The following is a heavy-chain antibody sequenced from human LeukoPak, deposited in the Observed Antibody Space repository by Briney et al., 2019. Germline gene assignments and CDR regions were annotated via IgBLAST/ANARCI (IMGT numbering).Heavy chain of an antibody. CDR3: TTEYYGSDYY. J-gene: IGHJ4*02. V-gene: IGHV3-15*01. Sequence: NPGGSLRLSCAASGFTFNTAWMSWVRQAPGKGLEWVGHVKSKNAGGTTDYAAPVKGRFTISRDDSKTTLYLQMNSLKAEDTDVYYCTTEYYGSDYYWGQGTLVTVSS. CDR1: GFTFNTAW. CDR2: VKSKNAGGTT. D-gene: IGHD3-10*01.